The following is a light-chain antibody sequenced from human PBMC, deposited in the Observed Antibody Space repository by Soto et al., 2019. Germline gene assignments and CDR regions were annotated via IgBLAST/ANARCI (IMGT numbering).Light chain of an antibody. J-gene: IGLJ3*02. V-gene: IGLV2-8*01. CDR2: EVS. Sequence: QSVLTQPPSASGSRGQSVTISCTGTSSDVGAYNYVSWYQQHPGKAPKLMIYEVSRRPPGVPDRFSGSKSGNTASLTVSGLQAEDEADYYCSSYAGSNFWVFGGGTKLTVL. CDR3: SSYAGSNFWV. CDR1: SSDVGAYNY.